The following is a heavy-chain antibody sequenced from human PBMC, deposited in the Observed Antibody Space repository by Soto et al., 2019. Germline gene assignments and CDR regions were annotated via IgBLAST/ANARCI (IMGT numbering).Heavy chain of an antibody. J-gene: IGHJ4*02. D-gene: IGHD3-22*01. V-gene: IGHV4-30-4*01. CDR2: IYYSGGT. CDR1: GGSISSGDYY. CDR3: ARGTYDSSGYRFDY. Sequence: SETLSLTCTVSGGSISSGDYYWSWIRQPPGKGLEWIGYIYYSGGTYYNPSLESRVTISVDTSKNQFSLKLSSVTAADTAVYYCARGTYDSSGYRFDYWGQGTLVTVSS.